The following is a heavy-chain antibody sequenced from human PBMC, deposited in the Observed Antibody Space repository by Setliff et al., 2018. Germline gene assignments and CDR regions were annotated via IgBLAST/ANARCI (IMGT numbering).Heavy chain of an antibody. CDR2: INPNSGVT. CDR1: GYTFTGYY. D-gene: IGHD2-15*01. J-gene: IGHJ6*03. CDR3: ARVATLIRKYYYYMDV. V-gene: IGHV1-2*02. Sequence: ASVKVSCKASGYTFTGYYMHWIRQAPGQGLEWVGWINPNSGVTNYAQKFQGRVTMTRYTSISTAYMELSSLRSDDTAVYYCARVATLIRKYYYYMDVWGKGTTVTVSS.